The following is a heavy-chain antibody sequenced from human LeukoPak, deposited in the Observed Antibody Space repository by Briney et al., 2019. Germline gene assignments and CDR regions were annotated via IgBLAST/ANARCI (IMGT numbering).Heavy chain of an antibody. Sequence: NPSETLSLTCTVSGGSVSGDYWSWIRQPPGKGLEFIGYIYYSGSTNYNPSLKSRVTISVDTSKNQFSLKLNSVTAADTAVYYCAAPRPSRAHFDYWGQGTLVTVSS. V-gene: IGHV4-59*02. CDR2: IYYSGST. CDR1: GGSVSGDY. J-gene: IGHJ4*02. CDR3: AAPRPSRAHFDY.